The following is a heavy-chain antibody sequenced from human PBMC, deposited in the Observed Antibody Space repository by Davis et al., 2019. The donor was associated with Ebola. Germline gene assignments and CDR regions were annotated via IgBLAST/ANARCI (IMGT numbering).Heavy chain of an antibody. D-gene: IGHD3-22*01. J-gene: IGHJ3*02. CDR1: GFTFSDYY. V-gene: IGHV3-11*01. Sequence: GESLKISCAASGFTFSDYYMSWIRQAPGKGLEWVSYISSSGSTIYYADSVKGRFTISRDNAKNSLYLQMNSLRAEDTAVYYCARDGDYYDSSGYYADAFDIWGQGTMVTVSS. CDR3: ARDGDYYDSSGYYADAFDI. CDR2: ISSSGSTI.